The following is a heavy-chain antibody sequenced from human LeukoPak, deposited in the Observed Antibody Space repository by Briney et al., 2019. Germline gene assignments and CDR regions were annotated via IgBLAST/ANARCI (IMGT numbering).Heavy chain of an antibody. V-gene: IGHV3-7*01. D-gene: IGHD3-3*01. Sequence: GGSLRLSCAASGFTFSSYWMSWVRQAPGKGLEWVANIKQDGSEKYYVDSVKGRFTISRDNAKNSLYLQMNSLRAEDTAVYYCARDGSLRFLEWHIDYWGQGTLVTVSS. CDR2: IKQDGSEK. CDR1: GFTFSSYW. CDR3: ARDGSLRFLEWHIDY. J-gene: IGHJ4*02.